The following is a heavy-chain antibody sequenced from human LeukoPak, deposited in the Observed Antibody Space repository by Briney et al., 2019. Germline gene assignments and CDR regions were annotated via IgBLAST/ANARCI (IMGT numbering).Heavy chain of an antibody. Sequence: SETLSLTCTVSGGSISSYYWSWIRQPPGKGLEWIGYIYYSGSTNYNPSLKSRVTISVDTSKNQFSLKLSSVTAADTAVYYCARGALHYYDSSGYPNYGMDVWGQGTTVTVSS. V-gene: IGHV4-59*12. CDR3: ARGALHYYDSSGYPNYGMDV. CDR1: GGSISSYY. J-gene: IGHJ6*02. D-gene: IGHD3-22*01. CDR2: IYYSGST.